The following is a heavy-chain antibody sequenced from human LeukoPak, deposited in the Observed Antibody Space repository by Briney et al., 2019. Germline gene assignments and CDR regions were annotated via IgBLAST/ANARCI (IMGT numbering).Heavy chain of an antibody. CDR2: INTDGSST. D-gene: IGHD6-13*01. CDR1: GFTFSSYW. J-gene: IGHJ5*02. Sequence: GGSLRLSCAASGFTFSSYWTHWVRHAPGKGLVWVSRINTDGSSTTYADSVKGRFTISRDNAKNALFLQVNSLGADDTALYYCARGKIAGVNWLDPWGQGTLVTVSS. CDR3: ARGKIAGVNWLDP. V-gene: IGHV3-74*01.